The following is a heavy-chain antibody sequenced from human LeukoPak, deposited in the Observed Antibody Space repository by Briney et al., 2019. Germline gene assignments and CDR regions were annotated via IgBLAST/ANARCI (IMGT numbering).Heavy chain of an antibody. V-gene: IGHV4-34*01. J-gene: IGHJ4*02. CDR1: GRAFSGYY. Sequence: SETLSLTCAVYGRAFSGYYWSWLRQPPGKGLEGLGEINQSGDTKYNPSLKSRVSMSVDVSKDQFSLKLTSLTAADTAVYYCARGSRNYNNYEGADYWGQGTLVTVSS. CDR3: ARGSRNYNNYEGADY. D-gene: IGHD4-11*01. CDR2: INQSGDT.